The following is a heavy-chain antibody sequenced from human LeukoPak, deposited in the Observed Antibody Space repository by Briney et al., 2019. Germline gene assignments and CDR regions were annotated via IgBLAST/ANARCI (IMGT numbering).Heavy chain of an antibody. CDR2: IYTSGST. CDR1: GGSLSSYY. D-gene: IGHD5-18*01. Sequence: PSETLSLTCTVSGGSLSSYYWSWLRQPAGKALEWIGRIYTSGSTNYNPSLKSRVTMSVDTSKNQFSLKLSSVTAADTAVYYCARGYSYGTLDYWGQGTLVTVSS. CDR3: ARGYSYGTLDY. J-gene: IGHJ4*02. V-gene: IGHV4-4*07.